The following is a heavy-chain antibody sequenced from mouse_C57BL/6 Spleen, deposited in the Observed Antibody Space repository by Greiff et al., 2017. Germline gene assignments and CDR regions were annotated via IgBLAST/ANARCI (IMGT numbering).Heavy chain of an antibody. J-gene: IGHJ2*01. D-gene: IGHD1-1*01. CDR2: IDPSDSYT. Sequence: QVQLQQPGAELVRPGTSVKLSCKASGYTFTSYWMHWVKQRPGQGLEWIGVIDPSDSYTHYNQTFKGKATLTVDTSSSTAYMQLSSLTSEDSAVYDCAGGGSNYGGYWGKGTTLTVSS. CDR3: AGGGSNYGGY. CDR1: GYTFTSYW. V-gene: IGHV1-59*01.